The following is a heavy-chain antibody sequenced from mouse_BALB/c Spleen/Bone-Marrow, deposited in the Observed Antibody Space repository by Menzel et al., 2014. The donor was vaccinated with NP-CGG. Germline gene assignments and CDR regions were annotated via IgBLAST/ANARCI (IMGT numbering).Heavy chain of an antibody. J-gene: IGHJ3*01. V-gene: IGHV1-4*01. CDR2: INPSSDYT. CDR3: AREGLRAWFVY. D-gene: IGHD2-4*01. Sequence: QVQLQQPGAELARPGASVKMSCKASGYTFXSYTIHWVKQRPGQGLEWIGYINPSSDYTNYNQKFKDKATLTADKSSSTAYMQLSSLTSEDSAVYYCAREGLRAWFVYWGQGTLVTVSA. CDR1: GYTFXSYT.